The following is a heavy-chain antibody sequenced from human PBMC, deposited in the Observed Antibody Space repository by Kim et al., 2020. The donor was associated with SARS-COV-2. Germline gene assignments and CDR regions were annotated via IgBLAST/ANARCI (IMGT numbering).Heavy chain of an antibody. CDR1: PGPIDPYY. V-gene: IGHV4-59*08. CDR3: AALGTPGF. CDR2: VHDTGIT. J-gene: IGHJ4*02. Sequence: SETLSLTYTVPPGPIDPYYWSWVRQSPGKGLEWMGYVHDTGITNYNPSLKSRVTMSFDASKKQVSLKLTSVTVADTAVYYCAALGTPGFWGQGTLVTVSS. D-gene: IGHD7-27*01.